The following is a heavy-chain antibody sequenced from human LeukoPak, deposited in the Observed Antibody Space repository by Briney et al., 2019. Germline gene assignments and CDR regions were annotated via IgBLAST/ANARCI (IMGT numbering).Heavy chain of an antibody. CDR2: IDPSDSYT. J-gene: IGHJ4*02. CDR3: ARQSGLDD. V-gene: IGHV5-10-1*01. CDR1: GYSFTSYW. D-gene: IGHD3-3*01. Sequence: AGEPLKISCNDSGYSFTSYWNTCLRQMPGKGLEWMGRIDPSDSYTNYSPSFQVTITISADRTISTAHLHWSSLRASDTAMYYCARQSGLDDWGQGTLVTVSS.